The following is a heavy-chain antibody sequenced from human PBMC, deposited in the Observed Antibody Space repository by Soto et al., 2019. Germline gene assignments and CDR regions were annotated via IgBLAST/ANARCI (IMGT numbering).Heavy chain of an antibody. D-gene: IGHD3-3*01. V-gene: IGHV3-30*18. J-gene: IGHJ4*02. CDR3: AKVSGGIITIFGVVSPYFDY. Sequence: QVQLVESGGGVVQPGRSLRLSCAASGFTFSSYGMHWVRQAPGKGLEWVAVISYDGSNKYYADSVKGRFTISRDNSKNTLYLQMNRLRAEDTAVYYSAKVSGGIITIFGVVSPYFDYWGQGTLVTVSS. CDR1: GFTFSSYG. CDR2: ISYDGSNK.